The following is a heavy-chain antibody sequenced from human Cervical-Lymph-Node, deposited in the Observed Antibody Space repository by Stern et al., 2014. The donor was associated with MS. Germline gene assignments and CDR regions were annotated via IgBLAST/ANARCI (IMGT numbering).Heavy chain of an antibody. J-gene: IGHJ4*02. V-gene: IGHV1-58*01. Sequence: LVQSGPEVKKPGTSVKVSCKASGFTFTSSAVQWVRQARGQRLEWIGLIVLGSGATNYAQIFQERVTITRDMSTSTAYMEVRSLRSEDTAVYYCAAGIRVPAAKHFDYWGQGTLVTVSS. CDR2: IVLGSGAT. CDR3: AAGIRVPAAKHFDY. D-gene: IGHD2-2*01. CDR1: GFTFTSSA.